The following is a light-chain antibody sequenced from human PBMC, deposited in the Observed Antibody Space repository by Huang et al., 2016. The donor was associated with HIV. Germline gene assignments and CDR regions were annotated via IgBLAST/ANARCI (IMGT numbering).Light chain of an antibody. CDR1: QSVSTN. Sequence: EIVMTQSPATLSVSPGERATLSCRASQSVSTNFAWYQQKPGQAPRLLIHGASTRATGIPARFSGSESGTEFTLTIASLQSEDFAVYYCQQYNKWPPWTFGQGTKVEIK. J-gene: IGKJ1*01. V-gene: IGKV3-15*01. CDR2: GAS. CDR3: QQYNKWPPWT.